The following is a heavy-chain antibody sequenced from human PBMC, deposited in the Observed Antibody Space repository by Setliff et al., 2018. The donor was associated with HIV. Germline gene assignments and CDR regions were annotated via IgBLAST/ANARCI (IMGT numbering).Heavy chain of an antibody. Sequence: KASETLSLTCYVTDDPIGSYYWSWVRQPAGKGLEWIGRLYVNGDTNYNPSLKSRVTMSLDTSKKHFSLKPKSVTAADTAVYYCARDEWLLDWSFDLWGRGTLVTVSS. V-gene: IGHV4-4*07. CDR3: ARDEWLLDWSFDL. J-gene: IGHJ2*01. D-gene: IGHD3-3*01. CDR2: LYVNGDT. CDR1: DDPIGSYY.